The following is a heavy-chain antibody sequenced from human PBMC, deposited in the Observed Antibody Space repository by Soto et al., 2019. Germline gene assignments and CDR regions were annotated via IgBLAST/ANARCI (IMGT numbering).Heavy chain of an antibody. V-gene: IGHV3-21*01. CDR2: ISGSSSHM. CDR1: GFIFSEYS. D-gene: IGHD3-22*01. Sequence: GGSLRLSCKASGFIFSEYSMSWVRQAPGKGLEWVSSISGSSSHMYYADSLKGRFTISRDNAKNSLYLQMSGLGAEDAAVYFCAKYTHYSDRSAYHPPYYYDFWGQGILVTVSS. J-gene: IGHJ4*02. CDR3: AKYTHYSDRSAYHPPYYYDF.